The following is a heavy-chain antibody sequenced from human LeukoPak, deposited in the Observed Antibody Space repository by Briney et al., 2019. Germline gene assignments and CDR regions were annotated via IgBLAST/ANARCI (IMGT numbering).Heavy chain of an antibody. D-gene: IGHD3-10*01. Sequence: SVKVSCKASGGTFSSYAISWVRQAPGQGLEWMGGIIPIFGTANYAQKFQGRVTITADESTSTAYMELSSLRSEDTAVYHCARGGGFGELLFHWGQGTLVTVSS. J-gene: IGHJ4*02. V-gene: IGHV1-69*13. CDR2: IIPIFGTA. CDR3: ARGGGFGELLFH. CDR1: GGTFSSYA.